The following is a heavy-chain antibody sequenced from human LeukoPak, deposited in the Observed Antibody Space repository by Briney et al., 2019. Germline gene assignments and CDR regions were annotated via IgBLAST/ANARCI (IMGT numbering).Heavy chain of an antibody. V-gene: IGHV3-48*02. D-gene: IGHD3-10*01. J-gene: IGHJ3*02. Sequence: GGSLRLSCVASGFXFSTYSINWVRQAPGKGLEWVSYISSSRNVVYYADSVKGRFTISRDNAKNSLYLQMSGLRDEDTAVYYCARGPDGSGTNAFDIWGQGTMVTVSS. CDR2: ISSSRNVV. CDR3: ARGPDGSGTNAFDI. CDR1: GFXFSTYS.